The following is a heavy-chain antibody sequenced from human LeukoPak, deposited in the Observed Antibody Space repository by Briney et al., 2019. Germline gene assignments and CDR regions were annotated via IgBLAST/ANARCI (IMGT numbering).Heavy chain of an antibody. D-gene: IGHD3-10*01. Sequence: GGSLRLSCAASGFAVSSNYMNWVRQAPGKGLEWVSILYSDGSTYYADSVKGRFTISRDKSKNTVYLQMNSLRAEDTSVYYCATDYYYGRAFDVWGQGTMVTVFS. V-gene: IGHV3-53*01. CDR1: GFAVSSNY. CDR3: ATDYYYGRAFDV. CDR2: LYSDGST. J-gene: IGHJ3*01.